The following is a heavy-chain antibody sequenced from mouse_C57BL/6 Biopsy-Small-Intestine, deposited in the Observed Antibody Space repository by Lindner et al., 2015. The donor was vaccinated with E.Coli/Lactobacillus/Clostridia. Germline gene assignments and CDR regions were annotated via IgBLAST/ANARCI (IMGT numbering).Heavy chain of an antibody. CDR3: ARMSDDYGNYGFDH. Sequence: VKVSCKASGYTFSGYEIHWVRQAPGQGLAWVGWMNPKSGTTGYAQKFQGRVSLTRNASISTAYMELSSLTSEDTALYFCARMSDDYGNYGFDHWGQGTLVTVSS. CDR1: GYTFSGYE. CDR2: MNPKSGTT. D-gene: IGHD1-1*01. J-gene: IGHJ4*01. V-gene: IGHV1-84*02.